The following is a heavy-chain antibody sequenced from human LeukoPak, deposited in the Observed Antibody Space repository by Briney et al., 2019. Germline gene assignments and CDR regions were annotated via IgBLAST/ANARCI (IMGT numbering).Heavy chain of an antibody. CDR1: GGSISSSSYY. D-gene: IGHD6-13*01. J-gene: IGHJ5*02. CDR3: ARGWAAAAANEGWFDP. Sequence: PSETLSLTCTVSGGSISSSSYYWGWIRQPPGKGLEWIGYIYYSGSTNYNPSLKSRVTISVDTSKNQFSLKLSSVTAADTAVYYCARGWAAAAANEGWFDPWGQGTLVTVSS. CDR2: IYYSGST. V-gene: IGHV4-61*05.